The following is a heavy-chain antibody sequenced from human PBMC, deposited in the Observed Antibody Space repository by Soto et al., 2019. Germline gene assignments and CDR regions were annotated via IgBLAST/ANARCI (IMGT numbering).Heavy chain of an antibody. CDR1: GGSISNSRCH. V-gene: IGHV4-39*01. D-gene: IGHD6-19*01. J-gene: IGHJ4*01. CDR2: IYYHGNT. CDR3: ARHDGFSSGWIFDY. Sequence: SETLSLTCTVSGGSISNSRCHWGWIRQPPGKTLEWIGTIYYHGNTYSNPSLKSRVTISVDTSNNQLSLKLRSVTAADTAVYYCARHDGFSSGWIFDYWGHGTLVTV.